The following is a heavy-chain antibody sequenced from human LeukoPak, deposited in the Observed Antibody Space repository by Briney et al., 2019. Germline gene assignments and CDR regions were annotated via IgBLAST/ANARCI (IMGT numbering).Heavy chain of an antibody. J-gene: IGHJ4*01. V-gene: IGHV3-20*04. CDR2: INWNGDTT. D-gene: IGHD2-2*01. CDR3: ARQTRGYVYYFDY. CDR1: GFPFQDSG. Sequence: GGSLRLSCAASGFPFQDSGLSWVRQAPGKGLEWISGINWNGDTTVYADSVKGRFTISRDNAKNSLYLQMNSLRADDTAFYYCARQTRGYVYYFDYWGHGTLVTVSS.